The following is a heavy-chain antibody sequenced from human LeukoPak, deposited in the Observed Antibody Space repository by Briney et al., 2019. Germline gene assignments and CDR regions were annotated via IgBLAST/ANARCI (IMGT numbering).Heavy chain of an antibody. CDR2: ISSSGKT. Sequence: SETLSLTCTVSGDSFFTSQWSWLRQPPGKGVEWIGYISSSGKTSYNPSLKSRLTISVDTSKKQFSLKLTSVTVADTAVYFCARVGRGDHTWGSYYCDHWGQGTLVSVSS. J-gene: IGHJ4*01. D-gene: IGHD3-16*01. CDR3: ARVGRGDHTWGSYYCDH. CDR1: GDSFFTSQ. V-gene: IGHV4-59*12.